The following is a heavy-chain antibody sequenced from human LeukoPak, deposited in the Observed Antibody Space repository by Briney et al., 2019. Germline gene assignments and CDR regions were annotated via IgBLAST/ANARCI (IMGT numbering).Heavy chain of an antibody. D-gene: IGHD5-24*01. CDR1: GYTFTSYY. CDR2: INPTGGNT. J-gene: IGHJ3*02. Sequence: ASVKVSCKASGYTFTSYYMHWVRQAPGQGLEWMGLINPTGGNTNYAQNFQGRLTMTRDTSTTTVYMELSSLRSEDTAIYYCARIRDGYNDAYDIWGQGTVVTVPS. V-gene: IGHV1-46*01. CDR3: ARIRDGYNDAYDI.